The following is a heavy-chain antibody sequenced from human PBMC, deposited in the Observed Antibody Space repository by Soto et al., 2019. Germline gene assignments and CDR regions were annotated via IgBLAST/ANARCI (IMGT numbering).Heavy chain of an antibody. J-gene: IGHJ4*02. D-gene: IGHD3-3*01. Sequence: PSEPLCVTCTVAGGSISSYCWSWIRQTPGKGLEWIGYIYYSGSTNYNPSLKSRVTISVDTSKNQFSLKLSSVTAADTAVYYCARAGDDTIFGVEPLFDYWGQGTLVTVSS. CDR2: IYYSGST. CDR3: ARAGDDTIFGVEPLFDY. V-gene: IGHV4-59*01. CDR1: GGSISSYC.